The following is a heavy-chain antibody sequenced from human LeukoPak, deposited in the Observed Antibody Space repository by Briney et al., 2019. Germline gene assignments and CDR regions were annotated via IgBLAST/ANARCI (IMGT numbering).Heavy chain of an antibody. J-gene: IGHJ4*02. CDR1: GFTFSDYW. V-gene: IGHV3-30*18. D-gene: IGHD5-12*01. CDR3: AKDGGPDIVATMGDY. Sequence: PGGSLRLSCAASGFTFSDYWMSWVRQAPGKGLEWVAVISYDGSNKYYADSVKGRFTISRDNSKNTLYLQMNSLRAEDTAVYYCAKDGGPDIVATMGDYWGQGTLVTVSS. CDR2: ISYDGSNK.